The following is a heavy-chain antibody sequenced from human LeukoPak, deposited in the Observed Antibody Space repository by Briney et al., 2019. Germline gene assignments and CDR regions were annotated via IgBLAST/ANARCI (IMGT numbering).Heavy chain of an antibody. CDR1: GFTFSDYY. D-gene: IGHD6-6*01. Sequence: GGSLRLSCAASGFTFSDYYMSWIRQAPGKGLEWMSYISPSGSSANYADSIKGRFTISRDNAKNSLYPEVNSLTAEDTAVYYCAAAAPGHYYFDYWGQGTLVSVSS. J-gene: IGHJ4*02. V-gene: IGHV3-11*03. CDR3: AAAAPGHYYFDY. CDR2: ISPSGSSA.